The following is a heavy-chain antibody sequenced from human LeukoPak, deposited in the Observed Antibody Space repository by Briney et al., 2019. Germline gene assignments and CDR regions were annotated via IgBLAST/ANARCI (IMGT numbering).Heavy chain of an antibody. J-gene: IGHJ4*02. CDR2: INHSGST. D-gene: IGHD5-18*01. Sequence: PSETLSLTCAVYGGSFSGYYWGWIRQPPGKGLEWIGEINHSGSTNYNPSLKSRVTISVDTSKNQFSLKLSSVTAADTAVYYCARATGYSYGFRTIDFDYWGQGTLVTVSS. CDR3: ARATGYSYGFRTIDFDY. V-gene: IGHV4-34*01. CDR1: GGSFSGYY.